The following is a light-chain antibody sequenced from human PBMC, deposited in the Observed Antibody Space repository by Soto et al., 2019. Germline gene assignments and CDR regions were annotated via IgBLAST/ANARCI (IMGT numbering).Light chain of an antibody. CDR3: QQRSNWPIT. J-gene: IGKJ5*01. CDR1: QSVSSSH. CDR2: AAS. V-gene: IGKV3D-20*02. Sequence: PGERATLSCRASQSVSSSHLAWYQHKPGQAPRLLIYAASSRATGSPDRFSGSGSGTEFTLTISSLEPEDFALYYCQQRSNWPITFGQGTRLEIK.